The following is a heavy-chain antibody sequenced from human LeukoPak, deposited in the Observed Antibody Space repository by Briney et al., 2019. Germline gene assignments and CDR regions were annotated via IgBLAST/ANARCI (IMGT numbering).Heavy chain of an antibody. D-gene: IGHD2-21*02. CDR1: GYRFIGYY. CDR2: INPNSGGT. J-gene: IGHJ4*02. Sequence: GASVTVSCKASGYRFIGYYMHWVRQAPGQGLEWMGWINPNSGGTNYAQKLQGRVTMTRDTSISTAYMELSRRRSDDTAVYCCARGVGRVVVTAPPFDYWGQGSLVTVSS. CDR3: ARGVGRVVVTAPPFDY. V-gene: IGHV1-2*02.